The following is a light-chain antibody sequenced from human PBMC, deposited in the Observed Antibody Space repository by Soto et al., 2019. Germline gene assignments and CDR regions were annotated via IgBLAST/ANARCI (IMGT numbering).Light chain of an antibody. CDR1: QSVSSDH. Sequence: EIVLTQSPGTLSLSPGARATLSCRASQSVSSDHLAWYQQKPGQAPRLLIYDASSRAPGIPDRFSGSGSATDFALTISRLEPEDFAVYYCQKYGSSPTFGQGTNVEIK. CDR3: QKYGSSPT. CDR2: DAS. J-gene: IGKJ2*01. V-gene: IGKV3-20*01.